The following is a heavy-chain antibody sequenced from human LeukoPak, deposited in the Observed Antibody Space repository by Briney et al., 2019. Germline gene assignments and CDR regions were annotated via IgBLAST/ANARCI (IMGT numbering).Heavy chain of an antibody. Sequence: ASVKVSCKASGGTFSSYAISWVRQAPGQGLEWMGGIIPIFGTANYAQKFQGRVTITTDESTSTAYMELSSLRSEDTAVYYCASRSLGDYGGNSVWFDPWGQGTLVTVSS. D-gene: IGHD4-23*01. J-gene: IGHJ5*02. CDR1: GGTFSSYA. V-gene: IGHV1-69*05. CDR2: IIPIFGTA. CDR3: ASRSLGDYGGNSVWFDP.